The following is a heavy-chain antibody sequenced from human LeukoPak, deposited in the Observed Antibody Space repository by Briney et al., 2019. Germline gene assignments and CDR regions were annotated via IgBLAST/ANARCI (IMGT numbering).Heavy chain of an antibody. Sequence: GGSLRLSCAASGFTFSDYYMSWIRQAPGKGLEWVSYISSSSSDTNYADSVKGRFTISRDNVKKSLYLQVNSLRAEDTAVYYCARDFIHRSGEADYWGQGTLVTVSS. CDR3: ARDFIHRSGEADY. CDR2: ISSSSSDT. J-gene: IGHJ4*02. D-gene: IGHD3-22*01. V-gene: IGHV3-11*05. CDR1: GFTFSDYY.